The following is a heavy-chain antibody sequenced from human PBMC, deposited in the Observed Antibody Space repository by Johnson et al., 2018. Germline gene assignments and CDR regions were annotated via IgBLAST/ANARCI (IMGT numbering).Heavy chain of an antibody. CDR1: GFTFGDYA. J-gene: IGHJ6*04. CDR3: EREGAVAPLDV. D-gene: IGHD6-19*01. Sequence: EVQLVESGGGLVQPGRSLRLSCTASGFTFGDYAMHWVRQAPGKGLEWVSGISWNSGSIGYADSVKGRSTISRDNAKNSLYLQMNSLRAEDTAVYYCEREGAVAPLDVWGKGTTVTVSS. V-gene: IGHV3-9*01. CDR2: ISWNSGSI.